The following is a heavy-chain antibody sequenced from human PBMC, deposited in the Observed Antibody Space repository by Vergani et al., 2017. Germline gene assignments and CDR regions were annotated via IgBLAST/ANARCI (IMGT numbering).Heavy chain of an antibody. Sequence: QMQLPESGPGLVKPSETLSLSCTVSGDSISTSSYAWGWLRQPPGKTLEWIGTVFYGGRTSYNPSLKSRVTLSLDTSKKQISLHLTSVTAADTGMYYCARPVGPSAIADGYHVWGQGTMVTVS. CDR2: VFYGGRT. V-gene: IGHV4-39*01. CDR3: ARPVGPSAIADGYHV. D-gene: IGHD3-10*01. CDR1: GDSISTSSYA. J-gene: IGHJ3*01.